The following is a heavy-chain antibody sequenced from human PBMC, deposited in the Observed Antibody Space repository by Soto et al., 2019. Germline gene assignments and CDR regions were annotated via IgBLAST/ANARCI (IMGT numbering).Heavy chain of an antibody. CDR1: GYSISSGYY. D-gene: IGHD4-17*01. V-gene: IGHV4-38-2*01. J-gene: IGHJ4*02. CDR2: IYHSGST. Sequence: PSETLSLTCAVSGYSISSGYYWGWIRQPPGKGLEWIGSIYHSGSTYYNPSLKSRVTISVDTSKNQFSLKLSSVTAADTAVYYCAGRHGVTTFAYCGQGTLVTVSS. CDR3: AGRHGVTTFAY.